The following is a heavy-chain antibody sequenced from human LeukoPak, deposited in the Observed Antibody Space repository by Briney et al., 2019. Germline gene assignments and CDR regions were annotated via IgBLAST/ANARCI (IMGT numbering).Heavy chain of an antibody. CDR1: GGSISSSSYY. D-gene: IGHD6-19*01. Sequence: PSETLSLTCTVSGGSISSSSYYWRWIRQPPGKGLEWIGSIYYSGTTYYNPSLKSRVTVSVDTSKNQFSLRLGSVTAADTAVYYCARHPGALKWGSSGSGYYWGQGTLVTVSS. V-gene: IGHV4-39*01. CDR3: ARHPGALKWGSSGSGYY. CDR2: IYYSGTT. J-gene: IGHJ4*02.